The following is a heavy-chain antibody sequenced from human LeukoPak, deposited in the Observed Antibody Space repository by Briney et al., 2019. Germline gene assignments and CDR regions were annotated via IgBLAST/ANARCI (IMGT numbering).Heavy chain of an antibody. CDR1: GYTFTSYY. D-gene: IGHD5-18*01. CDR3: ARGNEVDTAMVNSYYFDY. V-gene: IGHV1-46*01. Sequence: ASVKVSCKASGYTFTSYYMHWVRQAPGQGLEWMGIINPSGGSTSYAQKFQGRVTMTRDMSTSTVYMELSSLRSEDTAVYYCARGNEVDTAMVNSYYFDYWGQGTLVTVSS. J-gene: IGHJ4*02. CDR2: INPSGGST.